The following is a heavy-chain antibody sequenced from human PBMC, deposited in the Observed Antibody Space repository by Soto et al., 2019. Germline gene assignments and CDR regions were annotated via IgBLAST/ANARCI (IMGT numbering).Heavy chain of an antibody. D-gene: IGHD3-10*01. J-gene: IGHJ6*02. CDR2: TYYRSKWYN. CDR3: ARELLWFGEGRYGMDV. CDR1: GVSVSINSAA. V-gene: IGHV6-1*01. Sequence: PSQTLSLSFAISGVSVSINSAAWNWIRQSPSRGLEWLGRTYYRSKWYNDYAVSVRSRITINPDTSKNQFSLQLNSVTPEDTAVYYCARELLWFGEGRYGMDVWGQGTTVTVPS.